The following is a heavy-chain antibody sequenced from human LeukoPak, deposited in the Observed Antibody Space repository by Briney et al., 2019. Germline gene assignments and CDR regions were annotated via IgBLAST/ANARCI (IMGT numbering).Heavy chain of an antibody. D-gene: IGHD3-22*01. J-gene: IGHJ4*02. CDR1: GYSISSGYY. CDR2: IYHSGST. CDR3: ARDYYDSSGYYVPCYFDY. Sequence: SETLSLTCTVSGYSISSGYYWGWIRQPPGKGLEWIGSIYHSGSTYYNPSLKSRVTISVDTSKNQFSLKLSSVTAADTAVYYCARDYYDSSGYYVPCYFDYWGQGTLVTVSS. V-gene: IGHV4-38-2*02.